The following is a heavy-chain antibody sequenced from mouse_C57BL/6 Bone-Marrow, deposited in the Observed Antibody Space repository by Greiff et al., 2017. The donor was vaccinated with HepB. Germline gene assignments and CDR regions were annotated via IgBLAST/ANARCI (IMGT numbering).Heavy chain of an antibody. V-gene: IGHV1-64*01. CDR2: IHPNSGST. CDR1: GYTFTSYW. Sequence: VKVVESGAELVKPGASVKLSCKASGYTFTSYWMHWVKQRPGQGLEWIGMIHPNSGSTNYNEKFKSKATLTVDKSSSTAYMQLSSLTSEDSAVYYCARRGYSYYFDYWGQGTTLTVSS. J-gene: IGHJ2*01. CDR3: ARRGYSYYFDY. D-gene: IGHD3-1*01.